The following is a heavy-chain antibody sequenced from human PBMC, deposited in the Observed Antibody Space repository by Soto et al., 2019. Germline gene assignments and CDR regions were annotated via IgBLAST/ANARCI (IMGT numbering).Heavy chain of an antibody. Sequence: ASVKVSCKASGYTFTGYYMHWVRQAPGQGLEWMGWINPNSGGTDYAQKFQGRVTMTRDTSTSTAYMELSRLRSDDTAVYYCARDIAVAGPYYYGMDVWGQGTTVTVSS. CDR1: GYTFTGYY. CDR3: ARDIAVAGPYYYGMDV. V-gene: IGHV1-2*02. J-gene: IGHJ6*02. CDR2: INPNSGGT. D-gene: IGHD6-19*01.